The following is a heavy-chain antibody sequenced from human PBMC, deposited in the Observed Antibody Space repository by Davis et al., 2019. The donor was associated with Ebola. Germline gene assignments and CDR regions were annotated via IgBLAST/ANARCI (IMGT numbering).Heavy chain of an antibody. CDR1: GGSISSYY. V-gene: IGHV3-7*01. J-gene: IGHJ4*02. CDR3: AREGRPYYDFWSGYLDGPDY. D-gene: IGHD3-3*01. Sequence: PSETLSLTCTVSGGSISSYYWSWIRQPPGKGLEWVANIKQDGSEKYYVDSVKGRFTISRDNAKNSLYLQMNSLRAEDTAVYYCAREGRPYYDFWSGYLDGPDYWGQGTLVTVSS. CDR2: IKQDGSEK.